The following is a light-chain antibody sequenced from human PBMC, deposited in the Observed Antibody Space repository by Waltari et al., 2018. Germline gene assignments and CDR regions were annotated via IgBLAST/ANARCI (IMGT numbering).Light chain of an antibody. Sequence: DIQMTQSPSSLSASVGDSVTITCRASQGISNDLNWYQQRPGKAPKLLIYSAYTLQDGGPSRSSGGSSGTDITLTSSGLQPEDFAIYWCQQSFSSPLTFGRGTKVEI. CDR3: QQSFSSPLT. J-gene: IGKJ1*01. CDR1: QGISND. V-gene: IGKV1-39*01. CDR2: SAY.